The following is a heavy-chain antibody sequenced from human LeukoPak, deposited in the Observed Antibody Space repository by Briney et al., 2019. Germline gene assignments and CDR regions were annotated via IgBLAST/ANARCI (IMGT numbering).Heavy chain of an antibody. CDR3: ARMDYYDSSGSGL. Sequence: SETLSLTCTVSGGSISSSSYYWGWIRQPPGKGLEWIGSIYYSGSTYYNPSLKSRVTISVDTSKNQFSLKMSSVTAADTAVYYCARMDYYDSSGSGLWGRGTLVTVSS. CDR2: IYYSGST. D-gene: IGHD3-22*01. J-gene: IGHJ2*01. CDR1: GGSISSSSYY. V-gene: IGHV4-39*07.